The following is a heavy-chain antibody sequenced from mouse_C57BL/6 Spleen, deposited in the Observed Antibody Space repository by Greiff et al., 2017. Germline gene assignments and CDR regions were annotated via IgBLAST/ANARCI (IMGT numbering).Heavy chain of an antibody. CDR2: INPNNGGT. CDR1: GYTFTDYN. CDR3: ARERETFDY. Sequence: EVQRVESGPELVKPGASVKMSCKASGYTFTDYNMHWVKQSHGKSLEWIGYINPNNGGTSYNQKFKGKATLTVNKSSSTSYMVLRSLTSEDSAVYYCARERETFDYWGQGTTLTVSS. V-gene: IGHV1-22*01. J-gene: IGHJ2*01.